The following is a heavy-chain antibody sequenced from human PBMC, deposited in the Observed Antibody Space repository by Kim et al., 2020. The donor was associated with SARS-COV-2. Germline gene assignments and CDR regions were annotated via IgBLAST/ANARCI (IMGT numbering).Heavy chain of an antibody. CDR1: GGSLSSYY. V-gene: IGHV4-59*01. D-gene: IGHD2-2*01. J-gene: IGHJ5*02. CDR3: ARYSEDCGSNSCARWFDP. Sequence: SETLSLTCTVSGGSLSSYYWSWVRQPPGKGLEWIGNIHYTGSTYYNPSLKSRVTISLDTSRNQFSLKLSSVTAADTAMYYCARYSEDCGSNSCARWFDPWGQGTPVTVSS. CDR2: IHYTGST.